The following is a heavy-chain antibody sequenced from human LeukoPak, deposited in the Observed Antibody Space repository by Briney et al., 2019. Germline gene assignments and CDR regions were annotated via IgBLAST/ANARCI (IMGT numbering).Heavy chain of an antibody. CDR3: AREPAIMRLTDYYYYFDV. D-gene: IGHD2-2*01. CDR2: IYRAGRS. Sequence: PGGSLRLSCAASGFSVTRHYMHWVRQAPGKGLEWVSFIYRAGRSYPADSVEGRFSISRDDSKNTVFLQMNNLRVEDTAVYYCAREPAIMRLTDYYYYFDVWGKGTSVTVSS. J-gene: IGHJ6*03. CDR1: GFSVTRHY. V-gene: IGHV3-53*01.